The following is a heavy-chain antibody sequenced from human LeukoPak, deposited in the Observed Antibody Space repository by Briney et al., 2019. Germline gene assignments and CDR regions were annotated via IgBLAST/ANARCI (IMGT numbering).Heavy chain of an antibody. CDR2: ISAYNGNT. Sequence: ASVKVSCKASGYTFTSYGISWVRQAPGQGLEWMGWISAYNGNTNYAQKLQGRVTMTTDTSTSTAYMELRSLRSDDTAVYYCARVDHIVVVPAAPDRQVTFDYWGQGTLVTVSS. D-gene: IGHD2-2*01. CDR3: ARVDHIVVVPAAPDRQVTFDY. CDR1: GYTFTSYG. V-gene: IGHV1-18*01. J-gene: IGHJ4*02.